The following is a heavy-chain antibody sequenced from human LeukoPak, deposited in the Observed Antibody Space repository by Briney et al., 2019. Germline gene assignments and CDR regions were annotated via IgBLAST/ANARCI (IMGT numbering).Heavy chain of an antibody. J-gene: IGHJ4*02. V-gene: IGHV4-59*01. CDR1: GGSINNYY. CDR3: ARVMTFGQWLVPQN. Sequence: SETLSLTCTVSGGSINNYYWSWIRQPPGKGLEWIGYIYYSGSTNYNPSLKSRVTISVDTSKNQFSLKLSSVTAVDTAVYYCARVMTFGQWLVPQNWGQGTLVTVSS. D-gene: IGHD6-19*01. CDR2: IYYSGST.